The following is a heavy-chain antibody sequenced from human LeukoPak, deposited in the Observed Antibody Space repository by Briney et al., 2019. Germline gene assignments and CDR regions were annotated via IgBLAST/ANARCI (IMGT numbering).Heavy chain of an antibody. J-gene: IGHJ5*02. D-gene: IGHD2-21*02. V-gene: IGHV1-18*01. CDR2: ISAYNGNT. Sequence: ASVKVSCKASSYTFLSYGFSWVRRAPGQGLEWMGWISAYNGNTNYAQKLQGRVTMTTDTSTSTAYMELRSLRSDDTAVYYCARDVPDGDGNWFDPWGQGTLSPSPQ. CDR3: ARDVPDGDGNWFDP. CDR1: SYTFLSYG.